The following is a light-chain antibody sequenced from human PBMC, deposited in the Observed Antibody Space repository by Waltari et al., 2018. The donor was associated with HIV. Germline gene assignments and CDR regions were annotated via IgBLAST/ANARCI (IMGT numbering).Light chain of an antibody. CDR3: VSYTEKDTFLL. J-gene: IGLJ2*01. V-gene: IGLV2-8*01. CDR2: DGT. Sequence: QSALTQPPSASGSPGQSVAISCTGSSNDIGTYNFVSWYQHPPGKAPKLLIYDGTGRPPGIPDRFSGTKSGYTASLTVSDLQVEDEADYYCVSYTEKDTFLLFGGGTKLAV. CDR1: SNDIGTYNF.